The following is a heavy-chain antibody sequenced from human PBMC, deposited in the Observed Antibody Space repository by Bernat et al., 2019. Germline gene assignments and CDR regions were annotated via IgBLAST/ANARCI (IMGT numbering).Heavy chain of an antibody. CDR2: IWYDGSNK. J-gene: IGHJ2*01. CDR3: ARDWYSYGTTSWYFDL. D-gene: IGHD5-18*01. CDR1: GFTFSSYG. V-gene: IGHV3-33*01. Sequence: QVQLVESGGGVVQPGRSLRLSCAASGFTFSSYGMHWVRQAPGKGLEWVAVIWYDGSNKYYADSVKGRFTISRDNSKNTLYLHMNSLRAEDTAVYYCARDWYSYGTTSWYFDLWGRGTLVTVSS.